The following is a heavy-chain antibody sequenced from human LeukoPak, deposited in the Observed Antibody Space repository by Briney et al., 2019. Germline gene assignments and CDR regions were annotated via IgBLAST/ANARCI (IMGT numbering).Heavy chain of an antibody. CDR3: AKDHRSITIFGAGDY. V-gene: IGHV3-23*01. CDR2: ISGSGGST. Sequence: GGSLRLSCAASGFTLSSSAMSWVRQAPGKGLEWVSAISGSGGSTFYADSVKGRFTISRDNSKNTLYLQMNNLRAEDTAVYYCAKDHRSITIFGAGDYWGQGTLVTVSS. CDR1: GFTLSSSA. D-gene: IGHD3-3*01. J-gene: IGHJ4*02.